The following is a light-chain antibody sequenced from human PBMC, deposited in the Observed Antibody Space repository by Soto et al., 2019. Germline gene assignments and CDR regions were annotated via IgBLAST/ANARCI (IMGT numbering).Light chain of an antibody. CDR3: QQTYSDIS. Sequence: DVRMTQSPSSLSASVVDTITITCRARRTINTYFNWFQQKPGDPPRLLIYGASTLHDGVPSRFSGSGSGADFTLTISGLQPEDFASYHCQQTYSDISFGGGTKVDIK. CDR2: GAS. J-gene: IGKJ4*01. CDR1: RTINTY. V-gene: IGKV1-39*01.